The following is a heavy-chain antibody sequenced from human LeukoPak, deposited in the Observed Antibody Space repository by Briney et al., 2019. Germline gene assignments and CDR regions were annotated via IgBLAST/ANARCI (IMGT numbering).Heavy chain of an antibody. CDR3: ARLGPASSGWPESFDY. V-gene: IGHV3-48*04. CDR2: ISSVTTTI. J-gene: IGHJ4*02. CDR1: GFTLSSYS. D-gene: IGHD6-19*01. Sequence: GGSLRLSCAASGFTLSSYSMNWVRQAPGKGLEWISYISSVTTTIYYADSVKGRFTISRDNAKNSLDLQMNSLRVEDTAVYYCARLGPASSGWPESFDYWGQGTLVTVSS.